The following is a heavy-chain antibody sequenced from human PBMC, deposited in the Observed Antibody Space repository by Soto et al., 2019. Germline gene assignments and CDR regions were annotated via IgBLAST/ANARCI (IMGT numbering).Heavy chain of an antibody. CDR3: ARVWAGCSGGSCYFFDY. CDR1: GGSVSSGSFY. D-gene: IGHD2-15*01. V-gene: IGHV4-61*01. CDR2: IYYSGST. J-gene: IGHJ4*02. Sequence: SETLSLTCTVSGGSVSSGSFYWSWIRQPPGKGLEWIGYIYYSGSTNYNPSLKSRVTISVDTSKNQFSLKLSSVTAADTAVYYCARVWAGCSGGSCYFFDYWGQGTLVTVSS.